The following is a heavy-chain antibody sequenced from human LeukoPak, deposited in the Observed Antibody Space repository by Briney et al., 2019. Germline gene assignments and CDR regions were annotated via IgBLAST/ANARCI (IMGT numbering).Heavy chain of an antibody. CDR3: ARGWFGSSWDC. Sequence: PGMSLRLSCAASGFTFSHCGMHWVRQAPGKGLEWVAVIWNDRSSKYYADAVKGRFTISRDNSKNTVYLQMDSLRAEDTAVYYCARGWFGSSWDCWGQGTLVSVS. V-gene: IGHV3-33*01. J-gene: IGHJ4*02. CDR2: IWNDRSSK. D-gene: IGHD6-13*01. CDR1: GFTFSHCG.